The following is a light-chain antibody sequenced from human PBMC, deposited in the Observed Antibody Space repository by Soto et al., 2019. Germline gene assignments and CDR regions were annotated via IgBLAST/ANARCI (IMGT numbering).Light chain of an antibody. CDR3: AAWDDSLNGVV. J-gene: IGLJ2*01. CDR2: YDD. Sequence: QSVLTQPPSVSEAPRQSVTISCSGSSSNIGKNAVNWYQQLPGKAPKLLIYYDDLLPSGVSDRFSGSKSGTSASLAISGLQSEDEADYYCAAWDDSLNGVVFGGGTKLTVL. CDR1: SSNIGKNA. V-gene: IGLV1-36*01.